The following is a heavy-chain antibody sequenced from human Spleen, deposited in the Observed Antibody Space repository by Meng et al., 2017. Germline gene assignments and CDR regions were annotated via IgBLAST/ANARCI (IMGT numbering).Heavy chain of an antibody. CDR2: INPKSGDT. Sequence: QLVHSGAEVKKPGASVKVSCKPSVYNFPDYYIHWVRRAPGQGLEWMGRINPKSGDTHYAQKFQARVTMTGDTSISTAYMELSGLRSDDTAMYYCARDEDISAAGKLFGDYWGQGTLVTVSS. CDR3: ARDEDISAAGKLFGDY. J-gene: IGHJ4*02. CDR1: VYNFPDYY. V-gene: IGHV1-2*06. D-gene: IGHD6-25*01.